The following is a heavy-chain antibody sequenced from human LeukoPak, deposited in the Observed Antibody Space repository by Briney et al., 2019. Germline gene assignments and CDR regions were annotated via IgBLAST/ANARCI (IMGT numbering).Heavy chain of an antibody. V-gene: IGHV4-59*12. J-gene: IGHJ4*02. CDR3: ARADGSTSWFGY. D-gene: IGHD2-2*01. CDR2: IYYSETT. Sequence: PSETLSLTCTVSGCSISNYYWSWIRQPPGKGLEWIGYIYYSETTNYNPSLKNRVTISEDTSKNQFPRTLRSVTAADAAVYYCARADGSTSWFGYGGQGALVIVSS. CDR1: GCSISNYY.